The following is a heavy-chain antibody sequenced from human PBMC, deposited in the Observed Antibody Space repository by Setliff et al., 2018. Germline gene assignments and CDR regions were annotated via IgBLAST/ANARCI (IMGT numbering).Heavy chain of an antibody. Sequence: SVKVSCKASGGTFSSYAISWVRQAPGQGLEWMGIINPSGGSTSYAQKFQGRVTITTDESTSTAYMELSSLRSEDTAVYYCARELQPGNPYFDYWGQGTLVTVSS. V-gene: IGHV1-69*05. J-gene: IGHJ4*02. CDR3: ARELQPGNPYFDY. CDR2: INPSGGST. D-gene: IGHD1-1*01. CDR1: GGTFSSYA.